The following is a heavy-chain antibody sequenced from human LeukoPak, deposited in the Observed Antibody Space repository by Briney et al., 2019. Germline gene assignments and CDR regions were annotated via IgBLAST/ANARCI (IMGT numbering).Heavy chain of an antibody. V-gene: IGHV3-48*02. J-gene: IGHJ1*01. D-gene: IGHD3-10*01. CDR3: TRDGSGSYYQYFQH. CDR2: ISSGSSTI. CDR1: GFIFSSYS. Sequence: PGGSLRLSCAASGFIFSSYSMSWVRQAPGKGLEWVSYISSGSSTIYYAGCVRGRFIIYRESGKNSLSLQMNSLREEDTAVYYCTRDGSGSYYQYFQHWGQGTLVTVSS.